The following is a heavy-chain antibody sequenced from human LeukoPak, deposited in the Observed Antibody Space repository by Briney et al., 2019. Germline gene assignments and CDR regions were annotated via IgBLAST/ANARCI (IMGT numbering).Heavy chain of an antibody. CDR3: ARGLVLATDDAFDI. CDR2: IWDTEIT. CDR1: GGSLRSYF. J-gene: IGHJ3*02. V-gene: IGHV4-59*01. Sequence: SETLSLTCTDSGGSLRSYFWSWLRQPPGKGLEWIGYIWDTEITDYNPSLKSRVTISLDTSKNHFSLELRSVTAADTALYFCARGLVLATDDAFDIWGQGTLVTVSS. D-gene: IGHD5-12*01.